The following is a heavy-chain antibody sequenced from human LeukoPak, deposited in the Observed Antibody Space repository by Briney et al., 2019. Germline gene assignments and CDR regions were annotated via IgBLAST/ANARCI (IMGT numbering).Heavy chain of an antibody. CDR2: IGASGGST. CDR1: VFSFSRNA. Sequence: GGSLRLSCATSVFSFSRNAMSWVRQAPGKGLEWVSGIGASGGSTYYADSVKGRFTISRDNSKNTLYLQMNSWRTEDTAVYYCAKANGYDIWTGLDYWGQGTLVTVSS. CDR3: AKANGYDIWTGLDY. V-gene: IGHV3-23*01. D-gene: IGHD3-9*01. J-gene: IGHJ4*02.